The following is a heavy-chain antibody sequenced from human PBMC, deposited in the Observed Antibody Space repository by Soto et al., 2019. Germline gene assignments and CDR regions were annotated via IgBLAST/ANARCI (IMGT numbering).Heavy chain of an antibody. CDR1: GYTFTCCS. V-gene: IGHV1-2*02. J-gene: IGHJ6*02. CDR2: INPNSGGT. CDR3: ARGRSERYYYGMDV. Sequence: ASVKVSCKASGYTFTCCSLHWVRQAPGQGLEWMGWINPNSGGTNYAQKFQGRVTMTRDTSISTAYMELSRLRSDDTAVYYCARGRSERYYYGMDVWGQGTTVTVSS.